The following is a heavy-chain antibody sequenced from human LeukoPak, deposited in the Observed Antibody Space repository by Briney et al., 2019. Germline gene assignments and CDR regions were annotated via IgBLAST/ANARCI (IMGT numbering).Heavy chain of an antibody. V-gene: IGHV3-23*01. CDR3: AKSRDSGYVHSAGFDY. Sequence: SGGTLRLSCAASGFTFSSYGMSWVRQSPGKGLECVSAISSSGASTYYADSVKGRLTISRDNSKNTLYLQVKSLRAEDTAVYYCAKSRDSGYVHSAGFDYWGQGTLVTVSS. CDR1: GFTFSSYG. CDR2: ISSSGAST. D-gene: IGHD5-12*01. J-gene: IGHJ4*02.